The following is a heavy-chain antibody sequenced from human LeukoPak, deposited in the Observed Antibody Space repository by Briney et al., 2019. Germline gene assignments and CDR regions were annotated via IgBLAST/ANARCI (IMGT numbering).Heavy chain of an antibody. CDR1: GYTFTSYD. Sequence: ASVKVSCKASGYTFTSYDINWVRQATGQGLEWMGWMNPNSGNTGYAQKFQGRVTMTRNTSISTAYMELSSLRSEDTAVYYCAREAIAVAGIGGYYGMDVWGQGTTVTVSS. CDR2: MNPNSGNT. V-gene: IGHV1-8*01. J-gene: IGHJ6*02. D-gene: IGHD6-19*01. CDR3: AREAIAVAGIGGYYGMDV.